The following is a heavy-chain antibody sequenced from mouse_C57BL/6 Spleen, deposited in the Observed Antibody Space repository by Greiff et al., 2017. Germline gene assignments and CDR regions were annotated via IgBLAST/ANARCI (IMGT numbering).Heavy chain of an antibody. V-gene: IGHV1-80*01. CDR3: ARGDYGSSHYFDY. D-gene: IGHD1-1*01. CDR1: GYAFSTYW. Sequence: VQLQQSGAELVKPGASVKISCKASGYAFSTYWMNWVKQRPGKGLEWIGQIYPGDGDTNYNGRFKVKATLTADKSSSTAYMQLISLTSEDSAVYFCARGDYGSSHYFDYWGQGTTLTVSS. CDR2: IYPGDGDT. J-gene: IGHJ2*01.